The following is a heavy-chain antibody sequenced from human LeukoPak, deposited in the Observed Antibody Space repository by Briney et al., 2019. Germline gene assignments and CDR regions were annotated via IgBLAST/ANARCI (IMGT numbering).Heavy chain of an antibody. V-gene: IGHV3-49*04. CDR2: IRSNTYGGTT. CDR3: SRGKGFFDY. CDR1: GFTFGDYA. J-gene: IGHJ4*02. Sequence: GGSLRLSCTASGFTFGDYAVSWVRQAPGKGLEWVGFIRSNTYGGTTEYAASVKDRFTISRDDSKSIAYLQMNSLKTEDTAVYNCSRGKGFFDYWGQGTLVTVSS.